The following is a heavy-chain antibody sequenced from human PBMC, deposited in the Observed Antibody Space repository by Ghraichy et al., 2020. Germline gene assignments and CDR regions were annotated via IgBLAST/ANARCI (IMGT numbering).Heavy chain of an antibody. Sequence: SETLSLTCAVYGEPFNGYYWTWIRQPPGKGLEWIGEIIHSGNSDYNPSLKSRLTISVDTSKNQFSLKLTSVTAADTAIYYCARGGFFFYGGTRKLDSWGQGTLVTVSS. CDR3: ARGGFFFYGGTRKLDS. J-gene: IGHJ5*01. CDR2: IIHSGNS. V-gene: IGHV4-34*01. D-gene: IGHD3-3*01. CDR1: GEPFNGYY.